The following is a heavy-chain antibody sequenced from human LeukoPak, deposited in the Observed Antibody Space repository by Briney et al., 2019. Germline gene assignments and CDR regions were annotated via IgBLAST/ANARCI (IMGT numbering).Heavy chain of an antibody. CDR3: ARVGSGYDYFDY. Sequence: SETLSLTCTVSAGSISSYYWSWIQQPAGKGLEWIGRVHGSGNTKYDPLLMSRVTMSVDTSKNQFSLKLSSVTAADTAVYYCARVGSGYDYFDYWGQGALVTVSS. CDR1: AGSISSYY. CDR2: VHGSGNT. V-gene: IGHV4-4*07. D-gene: IGHD5-12*01. J-gene: IGHJ4*02.